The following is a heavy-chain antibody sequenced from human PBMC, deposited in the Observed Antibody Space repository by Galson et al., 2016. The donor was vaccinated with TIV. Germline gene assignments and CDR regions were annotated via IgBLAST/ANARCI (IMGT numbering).Heavy chain of an antibody. Sequence: SVKVSCKASGYSFLSYGMTWVRQAPGRGLEWLGWINAYNGDIKYARKFQGRVTMTPDTSTNTAYMELRSLVSDDTAVYYCATGLYCSSISCYYYSGLDVWGRGTTVTVSS. CDR3: ATGLYCSSISCYYYSGLDV. V-gene: IGHV1-18*04. D-gene: IGHD2-2*01. CDR2: INAYNGDI. CDR1: GYSFLSYG. J-gene: IGHJ6*02.